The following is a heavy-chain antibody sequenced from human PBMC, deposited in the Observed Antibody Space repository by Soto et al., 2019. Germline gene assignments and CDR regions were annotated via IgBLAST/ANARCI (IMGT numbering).Heavy chain of an antibody. J-gene: IGHJ4*02. CDR3: ARGSVDTVASSGFCEY. CDR1: GGSFSAYY. V-gene: IGHV4-34*01. CDR2: INHSGGT. Sequence: SETLSLTCAVYGGSFSAYYWSWIRQPPGKGLEWIGEINHSGGTSYNPSLKSRVTISVDTSKSQFSLKLTSVTAADRAVYYCARGSVDTVASSGFCEYWGQRTPVTVS. D-gene: IGHD3-22*01.